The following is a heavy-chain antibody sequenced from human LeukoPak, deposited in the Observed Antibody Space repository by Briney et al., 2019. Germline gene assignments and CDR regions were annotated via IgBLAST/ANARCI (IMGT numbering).Heavy chain of an antibody. CDR1: GGTFSSYA. J-gene: IGHJ4*02. D-gene: IGHD3-22*01. V-gene: IGHV1-69*06. Sequence: GASVKVSCKASGGTFSSYAISWVRQAPGQGLEWMGGIIPIFGTANYAQKFQGRVTITADKSTSTAYMELSSLRSEDTAVYYCARGFDYDSSGYFDYWGQGTLVTVSS. CDR2: IIPIFGTA. CDR3: ARGFDYDSSGYFDY.